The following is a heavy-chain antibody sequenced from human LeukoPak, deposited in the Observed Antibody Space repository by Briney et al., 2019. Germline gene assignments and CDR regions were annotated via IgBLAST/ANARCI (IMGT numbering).Heavy chain of an antibody. CDR1: GFTFSSYG. Sequence: TGGSLRLSCAASGFTFSSYGMHWVRQAPGKGLEWVAVISYDGSNKYYADSVKGRFTISRDNSKNTLYLQMNSLRAEDTAVYYCAKDALYGSGSHLNYWGQGTLVTVSS. J-gene: IGHJ4*02. D-gene: IGHD3-10*01. CDR2: ISYDGSNK. V-gene: IGHV3-30*18. CDR3: AKDALYGSGSHLNY.